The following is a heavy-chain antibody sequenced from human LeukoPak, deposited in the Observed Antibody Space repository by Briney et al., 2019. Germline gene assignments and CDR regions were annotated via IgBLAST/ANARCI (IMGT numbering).Heavy chain of an antibody. Sequence: PGGSLRLSCAASGFTFSSYGMRWVRHAPGKGLEGVSGISWNSGSIIYADSVNGRFTISRDNAKNSLYLQMNSLRAEDTALYYCAKDKGDYDYYYGMDVWGQGTTVTVSS. CDR3: AKDKGDYDYYYGMDV. D-gene: IGHD3-16*01. CDR2: ISWNSGSI. J-gene: IGHJ6*02. V-gene: IGHV3-9*01. CDR1: GFTFSSYG.